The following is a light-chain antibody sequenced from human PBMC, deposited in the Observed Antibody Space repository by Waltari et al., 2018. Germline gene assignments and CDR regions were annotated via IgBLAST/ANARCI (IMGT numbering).Light chain of an antibody. V-gene: IGLV2-14*02. J-gene: IGLJ3*02. Sequence: QSALTQPASVSGSPGQSITISCTGTSSDVGSYNAVSWYQKHPGKAPKLMIYGVTTRPSGISYRVSGSKSGTTASLTISGLQAEDEADYYCSSYTRRSYWVFGGGTQLTVL. CDR1: SSDVGSYNA. CDR2: GVT. CDR3: SSYTRRSYWV.